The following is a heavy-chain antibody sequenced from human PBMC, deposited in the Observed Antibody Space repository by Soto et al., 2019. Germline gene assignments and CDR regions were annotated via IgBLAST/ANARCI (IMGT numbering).Heavy chain of an antibody. Sequence: GGSLRLSCAASGFTFSSYEMNWVRQAPGKGLEWVSYISSSGSTIYYADSVKGRFTISRDNAKNSLYLQMNSLRAEDTAVYYCARALFYYDSLGAFDIWGQGTMVTVSS. J-gene: IGHJ3*02. V-gene: IGHV3-48*03. D-gene: IGHD3-22*01. CDR2: ISSSGSTI. CDR3: ARALFYYDSLGAFDI. CDR1: GFTFSSYE.